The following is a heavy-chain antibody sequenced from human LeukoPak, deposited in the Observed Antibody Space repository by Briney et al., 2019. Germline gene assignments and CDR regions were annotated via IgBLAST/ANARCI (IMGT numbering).Heavy chain of an antibody. Sequence: GGSLRLSRAAPGYTLSSYAMSWVRPAPREGLGRVSALRGRGGSTYYADSVKGRFTISRDNSKNTLYLQMNRLRAEDTAVYYCAKSRVTTNWGEGALVTVSS. CDR3: AKSRVTTN. V-gene: IGHV3-23*01. D-gene: IGHD4-17*01. CDR2: LRGRGGST. CDR1: GYTLSSYA. J-gene: IGHJ4*02.